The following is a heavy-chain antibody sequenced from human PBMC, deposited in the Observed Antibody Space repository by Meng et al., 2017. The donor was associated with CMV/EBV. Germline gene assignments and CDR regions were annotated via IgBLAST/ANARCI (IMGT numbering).Heavy chain of an antibody. CDR1: GYTVTDYY. V-gene: IGHV1-2*02. CDR3: ARSSGWSRFDY. Sequence: QVQLVQPGAEVKKPWASLKVSCKASGYTVTDYYIHWVRQAPGQWLEWMGWINPNDDTNYAQNFQGRVTMTRDMSINTVYMELSRLTSDDTAVYYCARSSGWSRFDYWGLGTLVTVSS. D-gene: IGHD6-19*01. CDR2: INPNDDT. J-gene: IGHJ4*02.